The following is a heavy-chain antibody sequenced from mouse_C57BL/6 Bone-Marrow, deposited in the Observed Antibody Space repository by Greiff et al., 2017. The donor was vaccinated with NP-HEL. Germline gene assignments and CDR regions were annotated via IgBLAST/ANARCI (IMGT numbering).Heavy chain of an antibody. V-gene: IGHV5-16*01. Sequence: EVMLVESEGGLVQPGSSMKLSCTASGFTFSDYYMAWVRQVPEKGLEWVANINYDGSSTYYLDSFKSRFIISRDNAKNILYLQMSSLKSEDTATYYCARAHYGNYAWFAYWGQGTLVTVSA. CDR3: ARAHYGNYAWFAY. CDR2: INYDGSST. J-gene: IGHJ3*01. D-gene: IGHD2-1*01. CDR1: GFTFSDYY.